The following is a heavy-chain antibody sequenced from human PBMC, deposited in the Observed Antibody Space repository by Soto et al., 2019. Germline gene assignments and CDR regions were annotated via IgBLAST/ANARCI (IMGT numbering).Heavy chain of an antibody. V-gene: IGHV4-31*03. CDR1: GGSISSGGYY. Sequence: NPSETLSLTCTVSGGSISSGGYYWSWIRQHPGKGLEWIGYIYYSGSTYYNPSLKSRVTISVDTSKNQFSLKLSSVTAADTAVYYCARARTIFGVVIKPTIFDYWGQGTLVTVSS. D-gene: IGHD3-3*01. CDR2: IYYSGST. CDR3: ARARTIFGVVIKPTIFDY. J-gene: IGHJ4*02.